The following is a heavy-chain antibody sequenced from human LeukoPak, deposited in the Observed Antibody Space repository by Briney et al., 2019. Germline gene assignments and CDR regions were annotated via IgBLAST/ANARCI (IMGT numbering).Heavy chain of an antibody. V-gene: IGHV5-51*01. CDR1: GYSFTSYW. D-gene: IGHD3-3*01. J-gene: IGHJ4*02. CDR2: IYPGDSDT. Sequence: GESLKISCRGSGYSFTSYWIGWVRQMPGKGLEYMGIIYPGDSDTRYSPSFQGQVTISVDNSINTAYLQWSSLKASDTAMYYCATTIFEAPNWGQGTLVTVSS. CDR3: ATTIFEAPN.